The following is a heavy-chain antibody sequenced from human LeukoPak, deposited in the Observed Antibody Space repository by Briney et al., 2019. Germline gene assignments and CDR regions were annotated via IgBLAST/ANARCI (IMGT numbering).Heavy chain of an antibody. Sequence: GGSLRLSCAASGFTFSSYAMSWVRQAPGKGLEWVSSISGNGGKTYYADSVKGRFTISRDDSKNTLYLQMNSLRAEDTAVYYCARDSGFSGTQRGEYWGQGTLVTVSS. V-gene: IGHV3-23*01. D-gene: IGHD6-6*01. J-gene: IGHJ4*02. CDR2: ISGNGGKT. CDR1: GFTFSSYA. CDR3: ARDSGFSGTQRGEY.